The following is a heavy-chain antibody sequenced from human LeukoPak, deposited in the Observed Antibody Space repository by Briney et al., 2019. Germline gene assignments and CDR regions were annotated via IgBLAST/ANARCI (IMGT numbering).Heavy chain of an antibody. CDR3: ARDPGSTGNY. CDR1: GFMFSTYE. Sequence: PGGSLRLSCAASGFMFSTYEMNWVRQAPGKGLEWIAFISVSSSRIYYADSVQGRFIVSRDNAKNSLYLQLNSLRAEDSAMYYCARDPGSTGNYWGQGTLVTVSS. V-gene: IGHV3-21*01. J-gene: IGHJ4*02. D-gene: IGHD5/OR15-5a*01. CDR2: ISVSSSRI.